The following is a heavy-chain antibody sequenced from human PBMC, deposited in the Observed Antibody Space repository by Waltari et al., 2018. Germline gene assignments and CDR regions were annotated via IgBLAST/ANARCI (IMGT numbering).Heavy chain of an antibody. D-gene: IGHD5-12*01. CDR1: GFSLSTSGVG. CDR3: AHSHDDIVATWVRPGAHMDFDY. V-gene: IGHV2-5*01. CDR2: IYWNDDK. Sequence: QITLKESGPTLVRPTQTLTLTCTFSGFSLSTSGVGVGWIRQPPGTALEWLALIYWNDDKRYSPSLKSRLTITKDTSKNQVVLTMTNMDPVDTATYYCAHSHDDIVATWVRPGAHMDFDYWGQGTLVTVSS. J-gene: IGHJ4*02.